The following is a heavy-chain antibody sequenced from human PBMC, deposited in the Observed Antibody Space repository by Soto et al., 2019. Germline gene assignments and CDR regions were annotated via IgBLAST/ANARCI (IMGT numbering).Heavy chain of an antibody. Sequence: SETLSLTCTVSGGSISSSSYYWGWIRQPPGKGLEWIGSIYYSGSTYYNPSLKCRVTICVDTSKNQFALKRGSLTAAGTAVCDCARKRSSTWSDPWGRGTRVPVSS. J-gene: IGHJ5*02. CDR1: GGSISSSSYY. D-gene: IGHD2-2*01. V-gene: IGHV4-39*01. CDR3: ARKRSSTWSDP. CDR2: IYYSGST.